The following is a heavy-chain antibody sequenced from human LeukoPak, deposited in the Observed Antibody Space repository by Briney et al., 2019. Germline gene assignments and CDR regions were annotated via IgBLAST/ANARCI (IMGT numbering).Heavy chain of an antibody. V-gene: IGHV3-66*02. CDR1: GFTVSSNY. CDR2: IYSGGST. D-gene: IGHD6-13*01. CDR3: ARDIAAAGNFDY. Sequence: GGSLRLSCSASGFTVSSNYMSWVRQAPGKGLEWVSVIYSGGSTYYADSVKGRFTISRDNSKNTLYLQMNSLRAEDTAVYYCARDIAAAGNFDYWGQGTLVTVSS. J-gene: IGHJ4*02.